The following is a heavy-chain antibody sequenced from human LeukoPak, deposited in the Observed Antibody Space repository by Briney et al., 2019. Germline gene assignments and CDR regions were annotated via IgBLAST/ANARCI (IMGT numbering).Heavy chain of an antibody. D-gene: IGHD2-2*01. CDR3: GRDALGYCSSTSCYEIWFDP. CDR1: GYTFTGYY. CDR2: LNPNSGGT. V-gene: IGHV1-2*02. J-gene: IGHJ5*02. Sequence: ASVKVSCKASGYTFTGYYMHWVRQAPGQGLEWMGWLNPNSGGTNYAQKFQGRVTMTRDTSISTAYMEMSRLRSDDTAVYYCGRDALGYCSSTSCYEIWFDPWGQGTLVTVSS.